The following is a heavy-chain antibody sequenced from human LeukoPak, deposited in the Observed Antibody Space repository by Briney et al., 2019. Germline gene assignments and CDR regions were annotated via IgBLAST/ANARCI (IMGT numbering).Heavy chain of an antibody. J-gene: IGHJ4*02. CDR3: AKSPKELAPLGART. CDR1: GFTFSSYA. D-gene: IGHD1-7*01. CDR2: ISGSGGST. Sequence: GGSLRLSCAASGFTFSSYAMSWVRQAPGKGLEWVSAISGSGGSTYYADSVKGRFTSSRDNSENTLYLQMDSLRAEDTAVYYCAKSPKELAPLGARTGGQGTLVTVSS. V-gene: IGHV3-23*01.